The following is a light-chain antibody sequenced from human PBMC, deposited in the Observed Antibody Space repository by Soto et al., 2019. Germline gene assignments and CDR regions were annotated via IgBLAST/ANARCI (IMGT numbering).Light chain of an antibody. CDR1: SSDVGGYNY. CDR2: DVS. CDR3: SSYTSSSTLYV. J-gene: IGLJ1*01. V-gene: IGLV2-14*01. Sequence: SVLPQPASLYGSPGRSITISCTGTSSDVGGYNYVSWYQQHPGKAPKLMIYDVSNRPSGVSNRFSGSKSGNTASLTISGLQAEDEADYYCSSYTSSSTLYVFGTGTKVTVL.